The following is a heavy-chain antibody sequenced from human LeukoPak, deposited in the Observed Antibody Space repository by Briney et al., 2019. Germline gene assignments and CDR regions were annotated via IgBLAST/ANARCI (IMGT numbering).Heavy chain of an antibody. V-gene: IGHV3-23*01. Sequence: GGSLRLSCAASGFTFSSYAMSWVRQAPGKGLEWVSAISGSGGSTYYADSVKGRFTISRDNSKNTLYLQMNSLRAEDTAVYYCAKVSRFGELSNWFDPWGQGTLVTVSS. CDR1: GFTFSSYA. CDR2: ISGSGGST. J-gene: IGHJ5*02. D-gene: IGHD3-10*01. CDR3: AKVSRFGELSNWFDP.